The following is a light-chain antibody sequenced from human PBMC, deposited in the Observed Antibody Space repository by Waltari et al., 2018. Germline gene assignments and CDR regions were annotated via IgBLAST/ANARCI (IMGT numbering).Light chain of an antibody. CDR3: QSFDSSLSGLYV. Sequence: QSVLTQPPSVSGAPGQRVTISCAGGSSNIGAGYDVNWYQQIPGTAPKLLIDGNNNRPSGVPDRFSVSKSGTSASLAITGLQAEDEADYYCQSFDSSLSGLYVLGTGTKVTVL. CDR1: SSNIGAGYD. CDR2: GNN. J-gene: IGLJ1*01. V-gene: IGLV1-40*01.